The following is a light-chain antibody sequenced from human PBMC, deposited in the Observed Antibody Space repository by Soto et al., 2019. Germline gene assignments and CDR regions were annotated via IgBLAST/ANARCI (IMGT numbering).Light chain of an antibody. CDR1: QSITSY. J-gene: IGKJ1*01. CDR2: SAF. V-gene: IGKV1-39*01. CDR3: QQSYSRPRT. Sequence: DIQMTQSPSSLSSSVGDIVTITCRASQSITSYLNWYQQKPGKAPNLLIYSAFSLESGVPSRFSGSGSGTDYTLTISSLQPEDFATYFCQQSYSRPRTFGQGTKVDI.